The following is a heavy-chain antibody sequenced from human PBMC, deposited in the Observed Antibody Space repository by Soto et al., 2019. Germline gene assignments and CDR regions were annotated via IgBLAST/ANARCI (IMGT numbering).Heavy chain of an antibody. CDR2: IYYSGST. CDR3: ARHGDFWSGYYHYYGMDV. V-gene: IGHV4-39*01. Sequence: PSETLSLTCSVSGGSISSGDYYWNWIRQPPGKGLEWIGSIYYSGSTYYNPSLKSRVTISVDTSKNQFSLKLSSVTAADTAVYYCARHGDFWSGYYHYYGMDVWGQGTTVTVSS. J-gene: IGHJ6*02. CDR1: GGSISSGDYY. D-gene: IGHD3-3*01.